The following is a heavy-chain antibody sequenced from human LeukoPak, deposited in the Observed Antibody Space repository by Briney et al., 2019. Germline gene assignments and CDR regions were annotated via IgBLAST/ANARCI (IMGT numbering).Heavy chain of an antibody. Sequence: PSGTLSLTCTVSGGSISSYYWSWLRQPPGKGLEWIGYVYNSGSTNYNPSLRSRVTISLDTSMNQFSLKLRSVTAADTAVYVCARDYRGFTPGWFDDWGQGTLVTVS. V-gene: IGHV4-59*01. CDR2: VYNSGST. J-gene: IGHJ4*02. CDR3: ARDYRGFTPGWFDD. CDR1: GGSISSYY. D-gene: IGHD3-16*02.